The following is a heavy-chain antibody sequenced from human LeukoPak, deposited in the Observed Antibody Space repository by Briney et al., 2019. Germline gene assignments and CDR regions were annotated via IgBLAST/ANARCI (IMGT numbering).Heavy chain of an antibody. D-gene: IGHD4-23*01. CDR1: GFTVSSNY. V-gene: IGHV3-53*01. Sequence: GGSLRLSCAASGFTVSSNYMSWVRQAPGKGLEWVSVIYSGGSTYYADSVKGRFTISRDNSKNTLYLQMNSLRPEDTAIYYCARDRGKDYFDSWGQGTQVTVSS. CDR3: ARDRGKDYFDS. CDR2: IYSGGST. J-gene: IGHJ4*02.